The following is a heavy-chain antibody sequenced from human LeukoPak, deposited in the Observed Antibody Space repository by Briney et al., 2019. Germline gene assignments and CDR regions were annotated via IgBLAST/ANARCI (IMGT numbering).Heavy chain of an antibody. J-gene: IGHJ6*03. CDR3: ARQRSRTQYYYYMDV. CDR1: GGTFSSYA. V-gene: IGHV1-69*05. Sequence: SVKVSCKASGGTFSSYAISWVRQAPGQGLEWMGGIIPIFGTANYAQKFQGRVTITTDESTSTAYMELSSLRSEDTAVYYCARQRSRTQYYYYMDVWGKGTTVTVSS. CDR2: IIPIFGTA. D-gene: IGHD2-2*01.